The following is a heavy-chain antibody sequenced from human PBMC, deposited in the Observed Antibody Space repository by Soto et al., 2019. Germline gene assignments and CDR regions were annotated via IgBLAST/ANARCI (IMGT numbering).Heavy chain of an antibody. CDR2: IYNGGST. Sequence: SETLSLTCTVSGDSVSSVGFHWAWLRRPPGKGLEWIGYIYNGGSTYYRPSLESRAHMSLNATRNHYSLRLTSVTAADTAVYFCARAPVGLDTISYFDYWGQGKLVTVSS. CDR3: ARAPVGLDTISYFDY. V-gene: IGHV4-30-4*01. CDR1: GDSVSSVGFH. J-gene: IGHJ4*02. D-gene: IGHD3-3*01.